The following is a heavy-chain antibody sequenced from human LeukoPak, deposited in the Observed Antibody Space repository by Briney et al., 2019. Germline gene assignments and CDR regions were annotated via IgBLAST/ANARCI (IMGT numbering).Heavy chain of an antibody. Sequence: ASVKVSCKASGYTFTSYYMHWVRQAPGQGLEWMGIINPSGGSTSYAQKFQGRVTMTRDMSTSTVYMELSSLRSEDTAVYYCAREGRGVPGAIAAVKGFDYWGQGTLVTVSS. CDR3: AREGRGVPGAIAAVKGFDY. CDR2: INPSGGST. J-gene: IGHJ4*02. CDR1: GYTFTSYY. V-gene: IGHV1-46*01. D-gene: IGHD6-13*01.